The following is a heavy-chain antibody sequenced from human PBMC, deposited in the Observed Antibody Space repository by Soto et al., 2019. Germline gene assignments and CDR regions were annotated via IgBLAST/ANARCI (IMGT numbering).Heavy chain of an antibody. CDR3: ARDTSLYGDFDF. J-gene: IGHJ4*02. Sequence: QVHLVQSGAEVKKPGSSVKVSCKASGDTFSSHTISWVRQAPGQGLEWMGRIIPSLDIANYAQRFQGRVTITADKSTTTAYMELSSLTPEDTAMYYCARDTSLYGDFDFCGQGTRVAVSS. V-gene: IGHV1-69*08. D-gene: IGHD4-17*01. CDR2: IIPSLDIA. CDR1: GDTFSSHT.